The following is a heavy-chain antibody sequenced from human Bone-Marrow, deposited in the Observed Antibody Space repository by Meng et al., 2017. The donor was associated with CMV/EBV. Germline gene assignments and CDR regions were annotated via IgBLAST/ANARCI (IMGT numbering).Heavy chain of an antibody. V-gene: IGHV3-15*01. CDR1: GFTFSNAW. Sequence: GESLKISCAASGFTFSNAWMSWVRQAPGKGLEWVGRIKSKTDGGTTDYAAPVKGRFTISRDDSKNTLYLQMNSLKTEDTAVHYCTPYCSSTSCYRVDNNWFDPWGQGTLVTVSS. CDR3: TPYCSSTSCYRVDNNWFDP. CDR2: IKSKTDGGTT. D-gene: IGHD2-2*02. J-gene: IGHJ5*02.